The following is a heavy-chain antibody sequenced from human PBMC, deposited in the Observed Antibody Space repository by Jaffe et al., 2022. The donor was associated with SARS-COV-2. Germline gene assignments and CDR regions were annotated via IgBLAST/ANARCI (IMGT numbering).Heavy chain of an antibody. CDR3: ARGEFEWNRQVLYNGMDV. D-gene: IGHD3-9*01. J-gene: IGHJ6*02. CDR1: GLSFSTTW. CDR2: INKDGSTT. Sequence: EVQLVESGGGLVQPGGSLRLSCAASGLSFSTTWMHWVRQTPGKGLLWVSRINKDGSTTTYADSVRGRFTLSRDNAKNTVYLQMNNLRAEDTAVYFCARGEFEWNRQVLYNGMDVWGQGTTVTVS. V-gene: IGHV3-74*01.